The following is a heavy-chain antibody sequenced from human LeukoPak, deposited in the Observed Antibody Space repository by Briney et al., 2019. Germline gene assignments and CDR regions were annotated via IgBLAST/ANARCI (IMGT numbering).Heavy chain of an antibody. CDR2: ISGTGAGT. D-gene: IGHD6-19*01. J-gene: IGHJ4*02. CDR3: ARQFSSGWYYFDY. CDR1: GFTFGTYV. V-gene: IGHV3-23*01. Sequence: GGSLRLSCAASGFTFGTYVMSWVRQAPGKGLEWVSAISGTGAGTYYADSVKGRFTISRDSSKNTLYLQMNSLRAEDTAVYYCARQFSSGWYYFDYWGQGTLVTVSS.